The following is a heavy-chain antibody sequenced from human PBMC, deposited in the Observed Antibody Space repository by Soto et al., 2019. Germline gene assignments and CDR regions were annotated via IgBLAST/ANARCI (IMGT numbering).Heavy chain of an antibody. CDR3: AREGGSGWEHNWCDP. Sequence: QVQLVQSGAEVKKPGASVKVSCKASGYTFTAYYMHWVRQAPGQGLEWMGWINPNSGGTNYVQKFQGRVTMTRDTSIRTAYMELSSLKPDDTAVYYWAREGGSGWEHNWCDPWGQGTLVTVSS. J-gene: IGHJ5*02. D-gene: IGHD6-19*01. V-gene: IGHV1-2*02. CDR1: GYTFTAYY. CDR2: INPNSGGT.